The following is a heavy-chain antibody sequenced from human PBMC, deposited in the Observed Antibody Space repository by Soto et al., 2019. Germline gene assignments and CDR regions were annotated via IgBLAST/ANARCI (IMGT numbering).Heavy chain of an antibody. CDR1: GGSISSYY. D-gene: IGHD6-6*01. CDR2: IRYSGRT. Sequence: PSETLSLTCTVSGGSISSYYWSWIRQSPGKGLEWIGYIRYSGRTNYNPSLKSRVTISVDLSKNQFSLKLSSVTAADTAVYYCARAGSSIAARGDYYFDYWGQGTLVTVSS. CDR3: ARAGSSIAARGDYYFDY. V-gene: IGHV4-59*12. J-gene: IGHJ4*02.